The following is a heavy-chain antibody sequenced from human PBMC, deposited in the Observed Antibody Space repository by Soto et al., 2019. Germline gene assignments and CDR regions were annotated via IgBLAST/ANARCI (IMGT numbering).Heavy chain of an antibody. CDR2: IYYSGST. Sequence: QVQLQESGPGLVKPSQTLSLTCTVSGGSISSGDYYWSWIRQPPGKGLEWIGYIYYSGSTYYNPSHKSRVNITVNTSKDLFSLKGSSVPAADTAVYYWARDVTYYYMVRGAQGDAFDFWAQGTTVTVSS. CDR3: ARDVTYYYMVRGAQGDAFDF. CDR1: GGSISSGDYY. J-gene: IGHJ3*01. D-gene: IGHD3-10*01. V-gene: IGHV4-30-4*01.